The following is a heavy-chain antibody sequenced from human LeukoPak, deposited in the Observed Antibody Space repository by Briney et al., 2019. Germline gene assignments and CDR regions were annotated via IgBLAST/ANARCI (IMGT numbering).Heavy chain of an antibody. Sequence: SETLSLTCTVSGGSISSSSYYWGWIRQPPGKGLEWIGSIYYSGSTYYNPSLKSRVTISVDTSKNQFSLKLSSVTAADTAVYYCARVMEDYYDSSGYFDYWGQGTLVTVSS. J-gene: IGHJ4*02. D-gene: IGHD3-22*01. CDR1: GGSISSSSYY. CDR3: ARVMEDYYDSSGYFDY. V-gene: IGHV4-39*07. CDR2: IYYSGST.